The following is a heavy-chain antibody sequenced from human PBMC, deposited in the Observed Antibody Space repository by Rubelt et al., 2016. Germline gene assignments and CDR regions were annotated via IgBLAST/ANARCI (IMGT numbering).Heavy chain of an antibody. Sequence: VQLVESGGGVVQPGRSLRLSCAASGFTFSSYGMHWVRQAPGKGLEWVSAISGSGGSRANSKNTLYLQMNSLRAEDTAVYYCARWIQLWSSFDPWGQGTLVTVSS. CDR3: ARWIQLWSSFDP. CDR1: GFTFSSYG. V-gene: IGHV3-23*04. D-gene: IGHD5-18*01. J-gene: IGHJ5*02. CDR2: ISGSGG.